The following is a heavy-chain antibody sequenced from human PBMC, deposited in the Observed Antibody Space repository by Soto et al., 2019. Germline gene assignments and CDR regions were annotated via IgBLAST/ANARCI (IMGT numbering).Heavy chain of an antibody. CDR1: GGSISSGDYY. V-gene: IGHV4-30-4*01. CDR2: IYYSGST. J-gene: IGHJ4*02. CDR3: ARFLPYYFDY. Sequence: LSLTCTVSGGSISSGDYYLSWIRQPPGKGLEWIGYIYYSGSTYYNPSLKSRVTISVDTSKNQFSLKLSSVTAADTAAYYCARFLPYYFDYWGQGTQVTVPS.